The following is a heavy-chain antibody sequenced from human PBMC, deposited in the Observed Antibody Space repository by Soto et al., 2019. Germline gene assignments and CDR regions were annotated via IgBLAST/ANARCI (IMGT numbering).Heavy chain of an antibody. CDR3: ARGRIVALIHDAFEI. V-gene: IGHV1-18*01. CDR1: GYDFTSYG. Sequence: QGQLLQSGDEVKKPGASVRVSCRASGYDFTSYGISWGRQAPGQGLAWVSWISAYNGKRDTAKKCKGRVTMTLDTSTDTADMKLADLTSADAAVYYCARGRIVALIHDAFEIWGQGTMVAVSS. D-gene: IGHD2-21*01. CDR2: ISAYNGKR. J-gene: IGHJ3*02.